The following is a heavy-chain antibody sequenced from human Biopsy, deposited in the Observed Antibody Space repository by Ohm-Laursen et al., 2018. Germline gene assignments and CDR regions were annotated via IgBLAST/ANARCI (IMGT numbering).Heavy chain of an antibody. V-gene: IGHV4-34*01. D-gene: IGHD5-12*01. CDR2: MSHSGST. CDR1: GGSFSGSY. Sequence: SETLSLTCAVYGGSFSGSYWTWIRQPPGKGLEWLGEMSHSGSTNHNPSLKSRVTMSMDTSKNQFSLKLTSVTAADTAVYYCARWEVGYSANDLRFDYWGQGTLVTVSS. CDR3: ARWEVGYSANDLRFDY. J-gene: IGHJ4*02.